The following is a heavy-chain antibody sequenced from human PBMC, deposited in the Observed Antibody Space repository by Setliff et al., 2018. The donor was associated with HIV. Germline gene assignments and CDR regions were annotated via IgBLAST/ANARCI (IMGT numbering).Heavy chain of an antibody. CDR1: GFTFSSYT. CDR2: ISSSSYYI. J-gene: IGHJ6*02. D-gene: IGHD2-15*01. CDR3: ARGRYCSGGSCSRYYYGMDV. V-gene: IGHV3-21*01. Sequence: GGSLRLSCAASGFTFSSYTMNWVRQAPGKGLEWVSSISSSSYYIYYADSVKGRFTISRDNSKNTLFLQMNSLRAEDTAVYYCARGRYCSGGSCSRYYYGMDVWGQGTTVTVSS.